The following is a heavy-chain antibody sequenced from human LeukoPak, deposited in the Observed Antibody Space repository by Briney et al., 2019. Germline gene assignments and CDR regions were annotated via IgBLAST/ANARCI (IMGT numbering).Heavy chain of an antibody. V-gene: IGHV3-7*01. Sequence: GGSLRLSCAASGFTFSSYSMSWVRQAPGKGPEWVANIKQDGSQRYYVDSVRGRFTISRDNAKNSLFLQMNGLRAEDTAVYYCARRGGSSSRRSPIDYWGQGTLVTVSS. CDR1: GFTFSSYS. D-gene: IGHD6-6*01. CDR2: IKQDGSQR. J-gene: IGHJ4*02. CDR3: ARRGGSSSRRSPIDY.